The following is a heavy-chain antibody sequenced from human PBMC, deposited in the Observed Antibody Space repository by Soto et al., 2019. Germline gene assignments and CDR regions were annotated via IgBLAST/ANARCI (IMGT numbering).Heavy chain of an antibody. CDR2: ITVGDVT. J-gene: IGHJ4*02. D-gene: IGHD4-4*01. CDR3: AGGRDYSKGGDH. Sequence: EVQLVDSGGGLVQPGGSLRLSCAASGFSVSNYHMNWVRQAPGKGPEWVSIITVGDVTSYAESVKGRFTISRDISRNTVYLQMNSQRGDDTAVYYCAGGRDYSKGGDHWGQGTLVIVSS. V-gene: IGHV3-66*01. CDR1: GFSVSNYH.